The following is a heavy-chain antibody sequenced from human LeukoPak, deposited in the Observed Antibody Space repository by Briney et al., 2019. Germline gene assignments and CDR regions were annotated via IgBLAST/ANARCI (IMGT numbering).Heavy chain of an antibody. CDR2: VAYSGSP. CDR3: ARLNGGN. V-gene: IGHV4-59*08. D-gene: IGHD3-16*01. CDR1: GGSITTDC. J-gene: IGHJ4*02. Sequence: SETLSLICTVSGGSITTDCWSCIWQPPAKGLEWIAYVAYSGSPRYNPSLKSRVSISIDTSKNQFSLRLSSVTAADTAVYYCARLNGGNWGQGTLVTVSS.